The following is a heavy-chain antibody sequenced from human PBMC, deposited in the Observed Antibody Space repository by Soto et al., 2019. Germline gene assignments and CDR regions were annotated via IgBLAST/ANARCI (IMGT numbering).Heavy chain of an antibody. J-gene: IGHJ6*02. Sequence: ASVEVSCKASGYTFTSYGISWVRQAPGQGLEWMGWISAYNGNTNYAQKLQGRVTMTTDTSTSTAYMELRSLRSDDTAVYYCARDRSIAARGYYYGMDVWGQGTTVTVSS. CDR3: ARDRSIAARGYYYGMDV. CDR2: ISAYNGNT. CDR1: GYTFTSYG. V-gene: IGHV1-18*01. D-gene: IGHD6-6*01.